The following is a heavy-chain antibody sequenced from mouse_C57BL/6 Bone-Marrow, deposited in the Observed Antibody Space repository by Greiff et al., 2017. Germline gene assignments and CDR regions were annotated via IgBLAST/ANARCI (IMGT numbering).Heavy chain of an antibody. D-gene: IGHD1-1*01. V-gene: IGHV1-82*01. CDR1: GYAFSSSW. CDR3: ARITTVVAKNFDV. J-gene: IGHJ1*03. Sequence: VQLVESGPELVKPGASVKISCKASGYAFSSSWMNWVKQRPGKGLEWIGRIYPGDGDTNYNGKFKGKATLTADKSSSQAYMQLSSLTSEDSAVYFCARITTVVAKNFDVWGTGTTVTVSS. CDR2: IYPGDGDT.